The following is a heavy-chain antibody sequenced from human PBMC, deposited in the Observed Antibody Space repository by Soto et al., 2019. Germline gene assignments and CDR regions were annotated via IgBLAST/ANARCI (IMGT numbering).Heavy chain of an antibody. J-gene: IGHJ5*02. V-gene: IGHV4-30-2*01. CDR1: GGSISSGGYS. CDR2: IYHSGST. Sequence: PSETLSLTCAVSGGSISSGGYSWSWIRQPPGKGLEWIGYIYHSGSTYYNPSLRSRVTISLDTSKNQFSLNLSSVTAADTAVYYCARGRAFDPWGQGTLVTVSS. CDR3: ARGRAFDP.